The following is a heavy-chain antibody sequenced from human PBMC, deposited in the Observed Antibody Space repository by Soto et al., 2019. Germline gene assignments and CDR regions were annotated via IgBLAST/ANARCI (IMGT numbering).Heavy chain of an antibody. D-gene: IGHD3-3*01. CDR3: AREYYDFWSVTFSYYGMDV. J-gene: IGHJ6*02. V-gene: IGHV4-59*01. CDR1: GGSISRYY. CDR2: IYSSGTT. Sequence: SETLSLTCSVSGGSISRYYWTWIRQPPGRGLEWVGNIYSSGTTNYTPPLKSRVTISIDTSKNQVSLKLNAVTAADTAVYFCAREYYDFWSVTFSYYGMDVWGQGTTVTVSS.